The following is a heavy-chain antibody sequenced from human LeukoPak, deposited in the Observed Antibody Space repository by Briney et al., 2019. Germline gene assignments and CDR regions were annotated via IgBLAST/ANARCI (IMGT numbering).Heavy chain of an antibody. Sequence: GGSLRLSCAASGFTFSSFSLHWVRQAPGKGLEWVAIISHDGNNQYYADSVKGRFSFSRDTSKDTLFLQMNSLRAEDTAVYYCARSPARKIDWYFDLWGRGTLVTVSS. J-gene: IGHJ2*01. D-gene: IGHD2-2*01. CDR2: ISHDGNNQ. CDR3: ARSPARKIDWYFDL. V-gene: IGHV3-30*14. CDR1: GFTFSSFS.